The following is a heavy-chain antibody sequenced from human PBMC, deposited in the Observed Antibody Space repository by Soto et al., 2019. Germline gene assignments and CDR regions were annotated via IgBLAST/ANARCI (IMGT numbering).Heavy chain of an antibody. CDR3: ARVLGYSYGPFDY. CDR1: GFTFSSYS. J-gene: IGHJ4*02. D-gene: IGHD5-18*01. CDR2: ISSSSSYI. V-gene: IGHV3-21*01. Sequence: GGSLRLSCAASGFTFSSYSMNWVRQAPGKGLEWVSSISSSSSYIYYADSVKGRFTISRDNAKNPLYLQMNSLRAEDTAVYYCARVLGYSYGPFDYWGQGTPVTVSS.